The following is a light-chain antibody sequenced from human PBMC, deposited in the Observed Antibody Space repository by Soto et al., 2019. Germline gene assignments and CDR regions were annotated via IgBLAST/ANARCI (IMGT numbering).Light chain of an antibody. CDR3: SSHAGINNVV. J-gene: IGLJ3*02. CDR2: EVT. CDR1: SSDVGGYNY. V-gene: IGLV2-8*01. Sequence: QSVLTQPPSASGSPGQSVTISCTGTSSDVGGYNYVSWYQQHPGKAPKLMIYEVTKRPSGVPDRFSGSKSGNTASLTVSGLLAEDEADYYCSSHAGINNVVFGGGTKLT.